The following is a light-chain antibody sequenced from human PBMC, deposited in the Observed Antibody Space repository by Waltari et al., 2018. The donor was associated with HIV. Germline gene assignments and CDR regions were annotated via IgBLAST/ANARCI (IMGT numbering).Light chain of an antibody. Sequence: HSALTQPASVSGSLGQSITISCSGTIIDLDIYNFISWYRQYPGPAPQLVLYGVSSRPSGISLRVSGSKSGDTASLTISGLEAEDEADYYCSSNTPSHSLVFGGGTKLTVL. CDR1: IIDLDIYNF. J-gene: IGLJ3*02. V-gene: IGLV2-14*01. CDR3: SSNTPSHSLV. CDR2: GVS.